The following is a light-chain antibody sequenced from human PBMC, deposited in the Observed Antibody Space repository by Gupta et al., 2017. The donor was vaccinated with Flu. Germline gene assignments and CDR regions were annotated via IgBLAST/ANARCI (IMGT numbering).Light chain of an antibody. CDR1: QDMSSY. CDR3: QELQTYPLT. CDR2: GAF. Sequence: GDRVTITCRASQDMSSYLAWYQQKPGKAPKFLIYGAFTLQSGVPSRFSGSGSGTEFTLTISSLQPEDFATYYCQELQTYPLTFGGGTKVEIK. J-gene: IGKJ4*01. V-gene: IGKV1-9*01.